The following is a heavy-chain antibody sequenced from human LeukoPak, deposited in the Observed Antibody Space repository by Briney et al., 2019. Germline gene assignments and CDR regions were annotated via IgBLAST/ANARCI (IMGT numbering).Heavy chain of an antibody. D-gene: IGHD6-13*01. J-gene: IGHJ4*02. V-gene: IGHV4-38-2*02. CDR2: IYHSGST. CDR3: ARGIAAAGTFIFDY. CDR1: GYSISSGYY. Sequence: SETLSLTCTVSGYSISSGYYWGWIRQPPGKGLEWIGSIYHSGSTYYNPSLKSRVTISVDTSKNQFSLKLSSVTAADTAVYYCARGIAAAGTFIFDYWGQGTLVTVSS.